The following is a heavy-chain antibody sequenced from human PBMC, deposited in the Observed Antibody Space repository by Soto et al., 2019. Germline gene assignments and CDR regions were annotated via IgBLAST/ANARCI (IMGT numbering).Heavy chain of an antibody. CDR3: ARYSGGIAVGDDAFDI. CDR2: IWYDGSNK. D-gene: IGHD6-19*01. V-gene: IGHV3-33*01. Sequence: GESLKISCAASGFTFSSYGMHWVRQAPGKGLEWVAVIWYDGSNKYYADSVKGRFTISRDNSKNTLYLQMNSLRAEDTAVYYCARYSGGIAVGDDAFDIWGQGTMVTVSS. J-gene: IGHJ3*02. CDR1: GFTFSSYG.